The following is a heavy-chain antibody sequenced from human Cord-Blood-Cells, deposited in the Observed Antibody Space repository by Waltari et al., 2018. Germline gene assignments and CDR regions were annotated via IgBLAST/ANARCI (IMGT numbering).Heavy chain of an antibody. CDR3: ARIPQRAVAGTFDY. CDR1: GFSLSNARMG. Sequence: QVTLKESGPVLVKPTETLTLTCTVSGFSLSNARMGVSWIRQPPGKALEWLAHIFSNDEKSYSTSLKGRLTIAKDTSKSQVVLTMTNMDPVDTATYYGARIPQRAVAGTFDYWGQGTLVTVSS. CDR2: IFSNDEK. D-gene: IGHD6-19*01. V-gene: IGHV2-26*01. J-gene: IGHJ4*02.